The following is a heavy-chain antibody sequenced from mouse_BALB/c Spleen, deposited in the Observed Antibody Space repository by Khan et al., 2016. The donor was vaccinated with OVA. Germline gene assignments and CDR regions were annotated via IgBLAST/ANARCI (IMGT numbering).Heavy chain of an antibody. V-gene: IGHV1S137*01. J-gene: IGHJ3*01. Sequence: QVQLQQSGAELVRPGVSVKISCKGSGYTFTDFTMHWVRQSHAMSLEWIGVISTYYGHATYNQKFKDKATMTVDKSSSTAYMELARLTSEDSAIFYCARGGWVDRVAYWGQGTLVTVSA. CDR1: GYTFTDFT. CDR2: ISTYYGHA. CDR3: ARGGWVDRVAY. D-gene: IGHD1-1*01.